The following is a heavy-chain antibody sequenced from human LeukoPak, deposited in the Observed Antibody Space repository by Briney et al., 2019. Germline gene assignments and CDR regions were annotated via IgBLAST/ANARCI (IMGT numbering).Heavy chain of an antibody. CDR1: GFTFGSYS. J-gene: IGHJ4*02. V-gene: IGHV3-48*01. Sequence: GGSLRLSCAASGFTFGSYSMNWVRQAPGKGLEWVSYISSSSSTIYYAVSVKGRFTISRDNAKNSLYLQMNSLRAEDTAVYYCTREAWIWSYWGQGTLVTVSS. D-gene: IGHD5-12*01. CDR2: ISSSSSTI. CDR3: TREAWIWSY.